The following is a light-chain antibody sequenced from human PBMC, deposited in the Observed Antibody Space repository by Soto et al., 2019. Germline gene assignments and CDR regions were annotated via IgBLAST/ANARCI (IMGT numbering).Light chain of an antibody. CDR1: QDISIY. Sequence: DMPMTQSPSSLSASVGDRVTITCQASQDISIYLNWYQQKPGKAPELLIYDASNLETGVPSRFSGSGSGTDFTFTISSLQPEDIGTYYCQQYENFPITFGQGTRLEIK. J-gene: IGKJ5*01. CDR2: DAS. CDR3: QQYENFPIT. V-gene: IGKV1-33*01.